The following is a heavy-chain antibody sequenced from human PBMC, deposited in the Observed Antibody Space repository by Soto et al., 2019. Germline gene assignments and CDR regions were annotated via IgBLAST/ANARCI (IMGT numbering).Heavy chain of an antibody. CDR1: GDSISTEGYY. V-gene: IGHV4-31*03. D-gene: IGHD1-26*01. CDR2: IYYSGLT. CDR3: ARSRSYYVEDFQK. Sequence: SETLSLTCSVSGDSISTEGYYWSWIRQHPGKGLEWIGYIYYSGLTSYNPSLKSRVTISRATSKNQFYLKLSSVTAAETAVYYCARSRSYYVEDFQKWGQGTLVTVSS. J-gene: IGHJ1*01.